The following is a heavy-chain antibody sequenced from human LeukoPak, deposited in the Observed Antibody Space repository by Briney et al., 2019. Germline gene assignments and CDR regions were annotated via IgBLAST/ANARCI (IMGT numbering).Heavy chain of an antibody. V-gene: IGHV4-59*01. CDR3: AQQVVGTSDTFDV. J-gene: IGHJ3*01. D-gene: IGHD2-15*01. CDR2: ISYSGST. CDR1: GASIRSFY. Sequence: SETLSITCSVSGASIRSFYWSWIRQSPGKGLEWLGYISYSGSTKYNPSLKSRATMSADTSKSQLSLRLNSVTAADTAVYFCAQQVVGTSDTFDVWGQGTLVTVSS.